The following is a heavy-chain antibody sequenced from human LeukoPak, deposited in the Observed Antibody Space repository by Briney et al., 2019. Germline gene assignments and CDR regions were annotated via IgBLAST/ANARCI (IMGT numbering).Heavy chain of an antibody. J-gene: IGHJ4*02. CDR1: GFTVSSSF. D-gene: IGHD3-10*01. V-gene: IGHV3-66*01. Sequence: GGSLRLSCAPSGFTVSSSFMTWVRQAPGKGLEWVSIINTGGTTYYAGSVKGRFTISRDISKNTLYLQMNSLRAEDTAIYYCARADGFLIRDWGQGTLVTVSS. CDR2: INTGGTT. CDR3: ARADGFLIRD.